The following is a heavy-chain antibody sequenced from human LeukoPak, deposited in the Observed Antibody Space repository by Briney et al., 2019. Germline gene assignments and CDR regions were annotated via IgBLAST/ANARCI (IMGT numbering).Heavy chain of an antibody. CDR1: GGSITSGSYC. D-gene: IGHD6-13*01. V-gene: IGHV4-39*01. CDR2: MYCSGST. Sequence: SETLSLTCTVSGGSITSGSYCWGWIRQPPGKGLEWIGTMYCSGSTYYNPSLKSRVTISVDTSKNQFSLKLSSVTAADTAVYYCARHTLRAAAGFDYWGQGTLLTVSS. CDR3: ARHTLRAAAGFDY. J-gene: IGHJ4*02.